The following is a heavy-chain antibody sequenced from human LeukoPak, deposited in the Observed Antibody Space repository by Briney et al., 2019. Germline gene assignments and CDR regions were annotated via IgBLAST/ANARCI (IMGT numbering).Heavy chain of an antibody. D-gene: IGHD1-26*01. CDR2: IESGGST. CDR1: MYTPRITY. Sequence: PRGSLRLSCVHSMYTPRITYMSWVRQAPGKGLEWVSVIESGGSTYYAVSVKGRFTISRDNSKNTLYLQMNSPRDEARAWYFIEEESSGSRVSCHFDYWWQGTLVTVSS. J-gene: IGHJ4*02. V-gene: IGHV3-53*01. CDR3: EEESSGSRVSCHFDY.